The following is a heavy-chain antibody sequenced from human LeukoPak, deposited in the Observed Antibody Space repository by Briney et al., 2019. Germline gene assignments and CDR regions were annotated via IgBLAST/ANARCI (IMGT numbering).Heavy chain of an antibody. J-gene: IGHJ4*02. CDR3: ARTPQKFCSSSTCYPDY. V-gene: IGHV3-23*01. CDR2: ISGSGDTT. Sequence: GGSLRLSCAAPGFTFSSYAMSWVRLAPGKGLEWVSTISGSGDTTYYADSVRGRFTISRDNSKNTLYLQMNSLRADNTAVYYCARTPQKFCSSSTCYPDYWGQGTLVTVSS. CDR1: GFTFSSYA. D-gene: IGHD2-2*01.